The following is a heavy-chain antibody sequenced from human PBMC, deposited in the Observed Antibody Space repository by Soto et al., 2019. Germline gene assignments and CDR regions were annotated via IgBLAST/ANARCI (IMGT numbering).Heavy chain of an antibody. V-gene: IGHV3-23*01. CDR2: ISGSRGDT. J-gene: IGHJ4*02. Sequence: EVQLLESGGGLVQPGGSLKLSCAASGFAFSSYAMSWVRQAPGRGLEWVSGISGSRGDTHYADSVKGRFTISSDNSKNTLYLQMNSLRAEDTAVYYCARGWGYDSNDYYYAYWGQGTLVIVSS. CDR1: GFAFSSYA. CDR3: ARGWGYDSNDYYYAY. D-gene: IGHD3-22*01.